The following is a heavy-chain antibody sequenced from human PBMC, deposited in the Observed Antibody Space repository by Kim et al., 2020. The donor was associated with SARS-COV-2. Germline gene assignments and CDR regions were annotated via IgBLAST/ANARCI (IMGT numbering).Heavy chain of an antibody. D-gene: IGHD2-15*01. J-gene: IGHJ4*02. CDR1: GGSISSSSYY. CDR3: ARRLLAHEGFDY. Sequence: SETLSLTCTVSGGSISSSSYYWGWIRQPPGKGLEWIGSIYYSGSTYYNPSLKSRVTISVDTSKNQFSLKLSSVTAADTAVYYCARRLLAHEGFDYWGQGTLVTVSS. CDR2: IYYSGST. V-gene: IGHV4-39*01.